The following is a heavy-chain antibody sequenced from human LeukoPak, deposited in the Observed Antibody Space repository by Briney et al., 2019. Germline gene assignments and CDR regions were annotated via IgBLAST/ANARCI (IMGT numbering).Heavy chain of an antibody. V-gene: IGHV1-46*01. CDR2: INFSVGTT. D-gene: IGHD4-17*01. Sequence: ASVKVSCKASGYTFTDYHVHWVRQAPGLGLEWMGDINFSVGTTASAQRFQGRLTMTSDTSTSTVYMELSSLRSEDTAVYYCAKDRNVGDYVALDYWGQGTLVTVSS. CDR3: AKDRNVGDYVALDY. CDR1: GYTFTDYH. J-gene: IGHJ4*02.